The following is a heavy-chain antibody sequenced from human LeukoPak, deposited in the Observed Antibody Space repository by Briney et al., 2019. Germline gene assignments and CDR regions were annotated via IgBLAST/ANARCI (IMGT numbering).Heavy chain of an antibody. J-gene: IGHJ6*02. V-gene: IGHV4-59*01. Sequence: SETLSLTCTVSGGSISSYYWSWIRQPPGKGLEWIGYIYYSGGTNYNPSLKSRVTISVDTSKNQFSLKLSSVTAADTAVYYCARSPGYDYYYYYGMDVWGQGTTVTVSS. CDR3: ARSPGYDYYYYYGMDV. CDR1: GGSISSYY. CDR2: IYYSGGT. D-gene: IGHD5-12*01.